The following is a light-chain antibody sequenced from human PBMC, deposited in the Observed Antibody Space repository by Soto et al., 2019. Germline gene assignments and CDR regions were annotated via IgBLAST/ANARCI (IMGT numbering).Light chain of an antibody. V-gene: IGLV4-69*01. J-gene: IGLJ2*01. CDR3: QTWGTGMEV. CDR2: LDSNGSH. CDR1: SGHSSYA. Sequence: QSVLTQSPSASASLGASVKLTCTLSSGHSSYAIACHHQQPEKGPRDLMKLDSNGSHSNGDGNPDRLSGYSSGAERDLTIPSLPSEDEAHYYCQTWGTGMEVFGGGTKLTVL.